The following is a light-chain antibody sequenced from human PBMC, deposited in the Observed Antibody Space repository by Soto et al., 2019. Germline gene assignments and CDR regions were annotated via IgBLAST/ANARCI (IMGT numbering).Light chain of an antibody. CDR1: QSLVNSEGNTY. CDR3: MQAAHLCS. CDR2: EIS. Sequence: DIVMTQTPLSSPVTLGQAASISCRSSQSLVNSEGNTYLSWLQQSPGQPPRLLIYEISNRFSGVPDRFSGSGAWTDFTHKISRREAEDVGVYYCMQAAHLCSFGQGTKLEI. V-gene: IGKV2-24*01. J-gene: IGKJ2*04.